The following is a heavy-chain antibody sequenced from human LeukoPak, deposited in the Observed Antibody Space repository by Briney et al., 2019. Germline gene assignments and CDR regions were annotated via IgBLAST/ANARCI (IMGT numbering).Heavy chain of an antibody. V-gene: IGHV4-4*02. CDR3: ARAVKYSSSWIGPNYYYYMDV. CDR1: GYSISNCDW. D-gene: IGHD6-13*01. CDR2: INHSGST. J-gene: IGHJ6*03. Sequence: PSETLSLTCAVSGYSISNCDWWGRIRPPPGKGLEWIGEINHSGSTKYNPSLKSRVTISVDTSKNQFSLRLSSVTAADTAVYHCARAVKYSSSWIGPNYYYYMDVWGKGTTVTVSS.